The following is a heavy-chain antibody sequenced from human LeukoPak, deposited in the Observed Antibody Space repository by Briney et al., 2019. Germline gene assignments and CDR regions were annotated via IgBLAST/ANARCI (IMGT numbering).Heavy chain of an antibody. CDR2: IYSGGST. D-gene: IGHD5-12*01. CDR1: GFTFSSNY. CDR3: ARVRGYSGYEGRYYYYGMDV. V-gene: IGHV3-53*01. J-gene: IGHJ6*02. Sequence: GGSLRLSCAASGFTFSSNYMSWVRQAPGKGLEWVSVIYSGGSTYYADSVKGRFTISRDNSKNTLYLQMNSLRAEDTVVYYCARVRGYSGYEGRYYYYGMDVWGQGTTVTVSS.